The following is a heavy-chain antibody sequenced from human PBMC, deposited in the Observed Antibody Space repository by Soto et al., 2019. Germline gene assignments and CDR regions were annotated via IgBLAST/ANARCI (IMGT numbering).Heavy chain of an antibody. D-gene: IGHD6-13*01. CDR3: ARCNWQQLAFDY. Sequence: GGSLRLSCAASGFTFSSSDMHWVRQATGKGLEWVSGIGSAGDPYYAGSVKGRFTISRENAKNSLYLQMNSLISGDTAVYYCARCNWQQLAFDYWGQGTLVTVSS. CDR2: IGSAGDP. CDR1: GFTFSSSD. V-gene: IGHV3-13*05. J-gene: IGHJ4*02.